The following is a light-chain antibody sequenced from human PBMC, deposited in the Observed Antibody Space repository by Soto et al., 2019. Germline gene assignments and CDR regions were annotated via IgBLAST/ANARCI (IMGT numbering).Light chain of an antibody. CDR3: QQYNAYPWT. CDR2: GAS. CDR1: QSVSSSY. Sequence: EIVLTQSPGTLSLSPVERATLSCRASQSVSSSYLAWYQQKPGQAPRLLIYGASSRATGIPDRFSGSGSGTEFSLTISSLQPEDFATYYCQQYNAYPWTFGQGTKVDIK. J-gene: IGKJ1*01. V-gene: IGKV3-20*01.